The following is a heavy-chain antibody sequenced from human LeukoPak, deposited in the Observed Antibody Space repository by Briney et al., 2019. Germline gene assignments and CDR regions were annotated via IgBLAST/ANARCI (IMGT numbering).Heavy chain of an antibody. J-gene: IGHJ4*02. V-gene: IGHV5-51*01. D-gene: IGHD6-19*01. CDR2: IYPPDSNT. CDR1: GYSYTNCW. Sequence: GESLKISCKGSGYSYTNCWIGWVRHMRGKGLEWMGIIYPPDSNTRYSPSFQGQVTISADKSISTAYLQWGSLKASDTAIYYCARRRAVAGYYYFDYWGQGTLVTVSS. CDR3: ARRRAVAGYYYFDY.